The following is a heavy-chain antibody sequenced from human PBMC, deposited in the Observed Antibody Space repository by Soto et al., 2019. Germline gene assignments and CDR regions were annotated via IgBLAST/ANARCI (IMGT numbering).Heavy chain of an antibody. V-gene: IGHV1-69*13. CDR2: IIPIFGTA. CDR3: AREFKSSSGYYYAFDI. D-gene: IGHD3-22*01. CDR1: GGTFSSYA. Sequence: GASVKVSCKASGGTFSSYAISWVRQAPGQGLEWMGGIIPIFGTANYAQKFQGRVTITADESTSTAYMELSSLRSEDTAVYYCAREFKSSSGYYYAFDIWGQGTMVTVSS. J-gene: IGHJ3*02.